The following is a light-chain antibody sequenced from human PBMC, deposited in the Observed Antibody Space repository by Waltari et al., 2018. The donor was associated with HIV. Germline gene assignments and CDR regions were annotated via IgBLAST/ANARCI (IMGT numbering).Light chain of an antibody. CDR2: EHN. CDR1: SGSIVSNY. Sequence: FMLTQPHSVSESPGKTVTISCTGSSGSIVSNYVQWYQQRPGSAPTTVIYEHNQRPSGVPDRFSGSIDSSSNSASLTISGLKTEDEADYYCQSYDSITWVFGGGTKLTVL. J-gene: IGLJ3*02. V-gene: IGLV6-57*02. CDR3: QSYDSITWV.